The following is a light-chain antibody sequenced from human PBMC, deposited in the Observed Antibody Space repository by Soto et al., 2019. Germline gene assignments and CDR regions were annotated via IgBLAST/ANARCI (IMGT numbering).Light chain of an antibody. CDR3: QQYGNSLFT. CDR1: QSVSSSY. V-gene: IGKV3-20*01. J-gene: IGKJ3*01. CDR2: GAS. Sequence: IVLTQSPGTLSSSPGERASLSCRASQSVSSSYLAWYQQRPGQAPRLLIYGASSRATGIQDGFSGSGSGTDFNLTISRLEPEDFAVYYCQQYGNSLFTFGPGTKVDIK.